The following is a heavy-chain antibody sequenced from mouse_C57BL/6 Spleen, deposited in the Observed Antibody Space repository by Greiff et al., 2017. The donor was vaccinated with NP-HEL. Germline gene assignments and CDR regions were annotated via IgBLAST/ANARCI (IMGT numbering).Heavy chain of an antibody. D-gene: IGHD2-5*01. V-gene: IGHV1-82*01. CDR1: GYAFSSSW. Sequence: VQLRQSGPELVKPGASVKISCKASGYAFSSSWMNWVKQRPGKGLEWIGRIYPGDGDTNYNGKFKGKATLTADKSSSTAYMQLSSLTSEDSAVYFCARSAYYSNYGAWFAYWGQGTLVTVSA. CDR2: IYPGDGDT. J-gene: IGHJ3*01. CDR3: ARSAYYSNYGAWFAY.